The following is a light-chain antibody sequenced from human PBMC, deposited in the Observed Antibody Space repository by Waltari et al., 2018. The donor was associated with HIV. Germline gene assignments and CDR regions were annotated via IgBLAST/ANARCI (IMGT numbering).Light chain of an antibody. J-gene: IGKJ2*03. Sequence: EIVLTQSPATLPLSPGARATLPCRASQSVGSDLAWYQHKPGLAPRLLIYDTSTRATNIPARFSGSGSGTEFTLTISSLQSEDFAIYYCQQYNNWPPYSFGQGTKLEIK. CDR1: QSVGSD. CDR2: DTS. CDR3: QQYNNWPPYS. V-gene: IGKV3D-15*01.